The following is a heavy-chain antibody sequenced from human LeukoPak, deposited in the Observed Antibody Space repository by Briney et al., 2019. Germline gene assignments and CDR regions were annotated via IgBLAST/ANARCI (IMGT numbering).Heavy chain of an antibody. D-gene: IGHD6-13*01. CDR3: ARDPGYSSNWYFDY. Sequence: GGSLRLSCAASGFTFSSYGMHWVRQAPGKGLEWVAPIWYDGSNKYYADYVKGRFTISRDNSKNTLYLQMNSLRAEDTAVYYCARDPGYSSNWYFDYWGQGALVTVSS. CDR2: IWYDGSNK. CDR1: GFTFSSYG. J-gene: IGHJ4*02. V-gene: IGHV3-33*01.